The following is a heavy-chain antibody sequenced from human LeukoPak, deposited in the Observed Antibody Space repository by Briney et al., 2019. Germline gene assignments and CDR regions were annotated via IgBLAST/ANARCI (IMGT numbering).Heavy chain of an antibody. Sequence: GKSLRHSCAASGFTFRSYGMHWVRQAPGKGLEWVAVISYDGSNKYYTDSVKGRFTISRDNSKNTLYLQMNSLRADDTAVYYCAKDWGHDYAPGDVWGLGTTVTVSS. CDR3: AKDWGHDYAPGDV. D-gene: IGHD4-17*01. J-gene: IGHJ6*02. CDR1: GFTFRSYG. CDR2: ISYDGSNK. V-gene: IGHV3-30*18.